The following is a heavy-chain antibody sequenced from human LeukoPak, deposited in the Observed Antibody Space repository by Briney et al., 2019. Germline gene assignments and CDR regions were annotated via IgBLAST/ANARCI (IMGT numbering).Heavy chain of an antibody. J-gene: IGHJ3*02. CDR2: ISYSGGT. CDR1: GGSFSGYY. V-gene: IGHV4-34*01. Sequence: PSETLSLTCAVYGGSFSGYYWGWTRQPPGKGLEWIGSISYSGGTAYNPSLRSRVTISVNTSKNQFSLKVNSVTAADTAVYYCAREVEYYDSSGYRPHAFDIWGQGTLVTVSS. D-gene: IGHD3-22*01. CDR3: AREVEYYDSSGYRPHAFDI.